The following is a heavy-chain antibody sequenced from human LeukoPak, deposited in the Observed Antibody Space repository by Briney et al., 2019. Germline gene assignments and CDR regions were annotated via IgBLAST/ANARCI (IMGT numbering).Heavy chain of an antibody. J-gene: IGHJ4*02. V-gene: IGHV4-31*03. CDR1: GGSISSGGHY. Sequence: SETLSLTCTVSGGSISSGGHYWSWIRQHPGKGLEWIGYIYYSGSTYYNPSLKSRVTISVDTSKNQFSLKLSSVAAADTAVYYCARATQMSARLGNWGQGTLVTVSS. CDR2: IYYSGST. CDR3: ARATQMSARLGN.